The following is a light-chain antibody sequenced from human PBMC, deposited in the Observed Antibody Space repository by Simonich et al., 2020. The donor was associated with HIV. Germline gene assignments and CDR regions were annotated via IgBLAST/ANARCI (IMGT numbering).Light chain of an antibody. Sequence: NFILTQPHSVSESPGKTVIISCTRSSGSIASKYVQWYQQRPGSSPTTVTYEDNQRPSGVPDRFSGSIDSSSNSASLTISGLKTEDEADYYCQSYDSSNHWVFGGGTNLTVL. J-gene: IGLJ3*02. CDR1: SGSIASKY. CDR2: EDN. V-gene: IGLV6-57*01. CDR3: QSYDSSNHWV.